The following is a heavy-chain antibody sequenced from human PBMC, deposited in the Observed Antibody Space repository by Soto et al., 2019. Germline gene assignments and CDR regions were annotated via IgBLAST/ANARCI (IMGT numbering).Heavy chain of an antibody. J-gene: IGHJ3*02. CDR2: IKQDGSEK. CDR1: GFTFSRSW. CDR3: ARGDYAFDI. Sequence: ESGGGLVQPGGSLRLSCVASGFTFSRSWMSWVRQAPGKGLEWVANIKQDGSEKYYVDSVKGRFTISRDNAENSLYLQMNNLRGEDTALYYCARGDYAFDIWGQGTLVTVSS. V-gene: IGHV3-7*01.